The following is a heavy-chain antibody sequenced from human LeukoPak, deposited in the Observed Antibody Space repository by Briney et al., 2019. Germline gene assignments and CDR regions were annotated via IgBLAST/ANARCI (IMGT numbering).Heavy chain of an antibody. Sequence: NPSETLSLTCSVSGGSISSSSYYWGWIRQTPGKGLEWIGSIYYSGSTDYNPSLKSRVTISVDTSKNHFSLKLNSVTAADTAVYYCARSGYSGYDWNYWGQGTLVTVSS. J-gene: IGHJ4*02. CDR2: IYYSGST. CDR3: ARSGYSGYDWNY. V-gene: IGHV4-39*07. D-gene: IGHD5-12*01. CDR1: GGSISSSSYY.